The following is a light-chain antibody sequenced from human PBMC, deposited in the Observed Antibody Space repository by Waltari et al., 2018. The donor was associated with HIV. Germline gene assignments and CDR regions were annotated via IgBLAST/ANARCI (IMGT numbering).Light chain of an antibody. Sequence: QSALTQPASVSGSPGQSITISCTGTSSAIGSYNLVSWYQQHPGKAPKLMIYDVTNRPSGVSNRFSGSKSGNTASLTISGLQAEDEADYYCCSYAGSSILFGGGTKLTVL. CDR1: SSAIGSYNL. J-gene: IGLJ2*01. CDR3: CSYAGSSIL. CDR2: DVT. V-gene: IGLV2-23*02.